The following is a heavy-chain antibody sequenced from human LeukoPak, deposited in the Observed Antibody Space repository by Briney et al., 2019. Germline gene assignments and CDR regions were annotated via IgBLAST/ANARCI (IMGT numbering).Heavy chain of an antibody. CDR1: GFTFSTYA. CDR3: ARRGIVIRAVILIGFHTEAYYFDY. CDR2: ISSGGTDE. D-gene: IGHD3-10*01. Sequence: GGSLRLSCAASGFTFSTYAMHWVRQAPGKGLEWVSLISSGGTDEYYADSVKGRFTISRDNSKNTLYLQMNSLRAEDTAVYFCARRGIVIRAVILIGFHTEAYYFDYWGQGTLVTVSS. V-gene: IGHV3-30*07. J-gene: IGHJ4*02.